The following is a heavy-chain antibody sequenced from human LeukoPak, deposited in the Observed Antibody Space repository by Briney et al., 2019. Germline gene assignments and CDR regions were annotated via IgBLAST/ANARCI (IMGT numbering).Heavy chain of an antibody. CDR2: ISGSGGST. Sequence: GGSLRLSCAASGFTFSSYGMSWVRQAPGKGLEWVSAISGSGGSTYYADSVKGRFTISRDNSKNTLYLKMNSLRDEDTAVYYCAKDSGYSGYDWGDYWGQGTLVTVSS. CDR1: GFTFSSYG. CDR3: AKDSGYSGYDWGDY. J-gene: IGHJ4*02. D-gene: IGHD5-12*01. V-gene: IGHV3-23*01.